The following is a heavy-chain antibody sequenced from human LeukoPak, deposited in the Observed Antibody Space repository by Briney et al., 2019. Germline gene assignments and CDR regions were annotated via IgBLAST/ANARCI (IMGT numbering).Heavy chain of an antibody. V-gene: IGHV4-34*01. CDR3: ASYGAGREFDY. Sequence: SETPSLTCAVYGGSFSGYYWSWIRQPPGKGLEWIGEINHSGSTNYNPSLKSRVTISVDTSKNQFSLKLSSVTAADTAVYYCASYGAGREFDYWGQGTLVTVSS. D-gene: IGHD4-17*01. J-gene: IGHJ4*02. CDR2: INHSGST. CDR1: GGSFSGYY.